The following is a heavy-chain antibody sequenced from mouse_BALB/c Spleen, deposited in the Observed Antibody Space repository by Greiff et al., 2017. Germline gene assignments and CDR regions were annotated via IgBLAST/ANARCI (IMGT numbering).Heavy chain of an antibody. CDR2: INPSNGGT. V-gene: IGHV1S81*02. CDR3: TRSRGYDVRNYFDD. CDR1: GYTFTSYY. Sequence: QVQLQQPGAELVKPGASVKLSCKASGYTFTSYYMYWVKQRPGQGLEWIGGINPSNGGTNFNEKFKSKATLTVDKSSSTAYMQLSSLTSEDSAVYYCTRSRGYDVRNYFDDWGQGTTLTVSS. D-gene: IGHD2-2*01. J-gene: IGHJ2*01.